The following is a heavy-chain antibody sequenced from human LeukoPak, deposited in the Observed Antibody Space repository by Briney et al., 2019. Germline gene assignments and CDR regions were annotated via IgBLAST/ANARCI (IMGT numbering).Heavy chain of an antibody. V-gene: IGHV3-23*01. CDR3: APLGGEMAYFDY. CDR2: ISGSGGST. D-gene: IGHD5-24*01. J-gene: IGHJ4*02. Sequence: GGSLRLSCAASGFTFSSYAMSWVRQAPGKGLEWVSAISGSGGSTYYADSVKGRFTISRDNSKNTLYLQMNSLRAEDTAVYYSAPLGGEMAYFDYWGQGPLVTVSS. CDR1: GFTFSSYA.